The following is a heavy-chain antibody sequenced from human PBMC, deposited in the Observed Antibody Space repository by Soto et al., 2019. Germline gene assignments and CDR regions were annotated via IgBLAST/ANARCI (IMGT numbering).Heavy chain of an antibody. Sequence: SETLSLTCTVSGGSISSYYWSWIRQPPGKGLEWIGYIYYSGSTNYNPSLKSRVTISVDTSKNQFSLKLSSVTAADTAVYYCARVAAHDYSNYGFDYWGQGNLLTVSS. J-gene: IGHJ4*02. CDR1: GGSISSYY. V-gene: IGHV4-59*01. CDR2: IYYSGST. D-gene: IGHD4-4*01. CDR3: ARVAAHDYSNYGFDY.